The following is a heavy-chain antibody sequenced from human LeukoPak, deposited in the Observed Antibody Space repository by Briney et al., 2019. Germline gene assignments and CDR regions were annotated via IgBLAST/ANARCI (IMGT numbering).Heavy chain of an antibody. Sequence: PGGSLRLSCAASGFTFSSYSMNWVRQAPGKGLEWVSYISSSSSTIYYADCVKGRFTISRDNAKNSLYLQMNSLRAEDTAVYYCARERCSSTSCYSPYYYYYYMDVWGKGTTVTVSS. J-gene: IGHJ6*03. V-gene: IGHV3-48*01. CDR2: ISSSSSTI. CDR1: GFTFSSYS. D-gene: IGHD2-2*01. CDR3: ARERCSSTSCYSPYYYYYYMDV.